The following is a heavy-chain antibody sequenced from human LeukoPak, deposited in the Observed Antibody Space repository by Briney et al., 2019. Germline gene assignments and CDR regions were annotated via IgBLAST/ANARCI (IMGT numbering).Heavy chain of an antibody. Sequence: GGSLRLSCEASGFSISTYSMNWVRQAPGKGLEWVSFISSSSSYIYYADSVKGRFTISRDDAKNSLYLQMNSLRAEDTAVYYCARLYQHDSSTYRPVDYWGQGTLVSVSS. J-gene: IGHJ4*02. CDR1: GFSISTYS. CDR2: ISSSSSYI. V-gene: IGHV3-21*01. D-gene: IGHD3-22*01. CDR3: ARLYQHDSSTYRPVDY.